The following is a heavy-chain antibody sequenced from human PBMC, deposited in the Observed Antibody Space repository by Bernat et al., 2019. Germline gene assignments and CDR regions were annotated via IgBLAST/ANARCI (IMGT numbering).Heavy chain of an antibody. Sequence: EVQLVESGGGVVQPGGSLRLSCAASGFTFDDYAIHWVRQAPGKGLDLVSLISGDGGSTYYADSVKGRFTISRDNSKNSLYLQMNSLRTEDTALYYCAKVGASLDLLQKDYYYGMDVWGQGTTVTVSS. CDR2: ISGDGGST. CDR1: GFTFDDYA. V-gene: IGHV3-43*02. CDR3: AKVGASLDLLQKDYYYGMDV. J-gene: IGHJ6*02. D-gene: IGHD1-26*01.